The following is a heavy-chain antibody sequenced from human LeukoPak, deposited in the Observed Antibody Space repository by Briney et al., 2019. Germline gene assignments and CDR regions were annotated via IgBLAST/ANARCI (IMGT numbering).Heavy chain of an antibody. CDR1: GFTFSSYA. CDR2: FSGSGGST. J-gene: IGHJ4*02. Sequence: GGSLRLSCAASGFTFSSYAMSSVRQAPGKGLEWVSAFSGSGGSTYYADSVKGRFTISRDNSKNTLYLQMNSLRAEDTAVYYCAKGGRYYYGSGSVDYWGQGTLVTVSS. D-gene: IGHD3-10*01. CDR3: AKGGRYYYGSGSVDY. V-gene: IGHV3-23*01.